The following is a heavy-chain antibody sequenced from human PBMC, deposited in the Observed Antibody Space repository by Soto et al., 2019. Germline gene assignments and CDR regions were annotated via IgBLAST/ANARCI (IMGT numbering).Heavy chain of an antibody. D-gene: IGHD6-13*01. CDR2: LNIAGTI. CDR1: GASISSFN. Sequence: PSETLSLTCSVSGASISSFNWNWVRQPAGKGPEWVGRLNIAGTINYNPSLKSRITMSMDTSKNQIPLHLRSVTAADTAIYYCARDRGEYTSSWFWYFSHWGQGTMGTVSS. V-gene: IGHV4-4*07. CDR3: ARDRGEYTSSWFWYFSH. J-gene: IGHJ1*01.